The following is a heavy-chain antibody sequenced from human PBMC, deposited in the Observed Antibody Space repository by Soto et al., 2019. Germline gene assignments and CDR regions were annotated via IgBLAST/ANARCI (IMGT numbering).Heavy chain of an antibody. Sequence: QVQLVESGGGLVKPGGSLRLSCAASGFTFSDYYMTWIRQATGRGLEWVSYISSTSTYTNYADSVKGRFTISRDNAKNSLYLQRNSLRAEDTAVYYCERDDGGYAGYFDLWGRGTLVTVSS. CDR2: ISSTSTYT. V-gene: IGHV3-11*05. CDR3: ERDDGGYAGYFDL. J-gene: IGHJ2*01. D-gene: IGHD5-12*01. CDR1: GFTFSDYY.